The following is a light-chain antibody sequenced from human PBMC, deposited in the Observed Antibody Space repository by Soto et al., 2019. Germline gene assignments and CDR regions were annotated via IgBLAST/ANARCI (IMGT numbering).Light chain of an antibody. V-gene: IGLV2-14*01. CDR1: SSDVGGYNY. CDR3: CSYTSTNTLYV. J-gene: IGLJ1*01. CDR2: EVN. Sequence: QAVVTQPASVSGSPGQSITISCTGTSSDVGGYNYVSWYQQHPGKAPKLMIYEVNNRPSGISNRFSGSKSGNTASLTISGLQAEDEADYYCCSYTSTNTLYVFGTGTKLTVL.